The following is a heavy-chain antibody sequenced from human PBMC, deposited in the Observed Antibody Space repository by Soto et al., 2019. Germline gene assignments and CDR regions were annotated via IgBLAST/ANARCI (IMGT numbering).Heavy chain of an antibody. D-gene: IGHD3-16*01. CDR2: IYHSGST. CDR3: ARSSPYNWFDP. Sequence: TLSLTCAVSGGSISSGGYSWSWIRQPPGKGLEWIGYIYHSGSTYYNPSLKSRVTISVDRSKNQFSLKLSSVTAADTAVYYCARSSPYNWFDPWGQGTLVTVSS. V-gene: IGHV4-30-2*01. J-gene: IGHJ5*02. CDR1: GGSISSGGYS.